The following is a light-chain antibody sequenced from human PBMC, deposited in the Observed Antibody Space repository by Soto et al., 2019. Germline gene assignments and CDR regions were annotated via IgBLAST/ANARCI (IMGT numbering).Light chain of an antibody. CDR3: SLYTSSSV. CDR1: SSDVGSYNR. V-gene: IGLV2-18*01. J-gene: IGLJ1*01. CDR2: EVS. Sequence: QSALTQPPSVSGSPGQSVTISCTGTSSDVGSYNRVSWYQQPPGTAPKLMIYEVSNRPSGVPDRFSGSKSGNTASLTISGLQAEDEADYYCSLYTSSSVFGTGTKLTVL.